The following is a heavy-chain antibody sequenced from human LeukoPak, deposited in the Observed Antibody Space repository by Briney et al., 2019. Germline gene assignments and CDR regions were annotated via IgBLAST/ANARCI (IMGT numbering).Heavy chain of an antibody. CDR3: ARVNYDILTGYPETTYYFDY. CDR1: GYTFTSYG. CDR2: ISAYNGNT. J-gene: IGHJ4*02. V-gene: IGHV1-18*01. D-gene: IGHD3-9*01. Sequence: ASVKVSCKASGYTFTSYGISWVRQAPGQGLEWMGWISAYNGNTNYAQKLQGRVTMTTDTSTSTAYMELRSLRSDDTAVYYCARVNYDILTGYPETTYYFDYWGQGTLVTVSS.